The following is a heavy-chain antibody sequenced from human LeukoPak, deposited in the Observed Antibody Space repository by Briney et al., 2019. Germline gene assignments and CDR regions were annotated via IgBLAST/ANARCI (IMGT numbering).Heavy chain of an antibody. Sequence: GGSLRLSCAASGFTFSSDWMSWVRQAPGKGLEWVANIKQDGSEKYYVDSVKGRFTISRDNAKNSLYLQMNSLRAEDTAVYYCAREGSYDYIWGSYRPSDAFDIWGQGTMVTVSS. CDR1: GFTFSSDW. V-gene: IGHV3-7*01. J-gene: IGHJ3*02. CDR2: IKQDGSEK. D-gene: IGHD3-16*02. CDR3: AREGSYDYIWGSYRPSDAFDI.